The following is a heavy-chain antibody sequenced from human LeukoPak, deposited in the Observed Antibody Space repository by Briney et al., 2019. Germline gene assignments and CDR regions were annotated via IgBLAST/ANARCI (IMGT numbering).Heavy chain of an antibody. CDR2: VSSPGGGT. CDR1: GFNFSYHG. D-gene: IGHD7-27*01. Sequence: PGGSLRLSCVASGFNFSYHGMKSVRLAPGKGVEWVSGVSSPGGGTYYAAAVKGRFTISRDDSRNTLSRQMNSLRVEDTAVYYCARDLAWGAFDYWGQGILVAVSS. V-gene: IGHV3-23*01. J-gene: IGHJ4*02. CDR3: ARDLAWGAFDY.